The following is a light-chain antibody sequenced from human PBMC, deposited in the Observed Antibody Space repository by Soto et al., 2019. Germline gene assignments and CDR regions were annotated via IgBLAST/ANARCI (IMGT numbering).Light chain of an antibody. J-gene: IGLJ2*01. CDR3: CSYAGSSTFGV. CDR1: SSDVGSYNL. CDR2: EGS. V-gene: IGLV2-23*03. Sequence: QSVLTQPASVAGSPGQSITISCTGTSSDVGSYNLVSWYQQHPGKAPKLMIYEGSKRPSGVSNRFSGSKSGNTASLTISGLQAEDEADYYCCSYAGSSTFGVFGGGTKATVL.